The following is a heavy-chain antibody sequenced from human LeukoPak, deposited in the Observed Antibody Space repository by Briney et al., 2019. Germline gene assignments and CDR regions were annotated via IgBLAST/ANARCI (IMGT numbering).Heavy chain of an antibody. D-gene: IGHD6-19*01. V-gene: IGHV4-59*01. J-gene: IGHJ4*02. CDR1: NDSMNNYY. CDR2: IYYTGTT. Sequence: SETPSLTCTVSNDSMNNYYWSWIRQPPGKGLEWIGTIYYTGTTYYNSSLKSRVTISVDTSKNQFSLKLTSVTAADTAVFYCARVTVAGQVDFWGQGTLVTVSS. CDR3: ARVTVAGQVDF.